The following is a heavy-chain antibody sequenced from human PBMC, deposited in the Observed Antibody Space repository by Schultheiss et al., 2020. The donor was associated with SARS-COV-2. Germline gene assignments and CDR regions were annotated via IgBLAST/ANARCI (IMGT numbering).Heavy chain of an antibody. CDR1: GFTFSSYA. CDR3: ARDRQLGDWYFDL. V-gene: IGHV1-69*01. J-gene: IGHJ2*01. D-gene: IGHD6-13*01. Sequence: GGSLRLSCAASGFTFSSYAISWVRQAPGQGLEWMGGIIPIFGTANYAQKFQGRVTITADESTSTAYMELSSLRSEDTAVYYCARDRQLGDWYFDLWGRGTLVTVSS. CDR2: IIPIFGTA.